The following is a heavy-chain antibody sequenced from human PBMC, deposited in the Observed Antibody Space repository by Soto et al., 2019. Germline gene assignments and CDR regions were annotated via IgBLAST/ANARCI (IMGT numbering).Heavy chain of an antibody. D-gene: IGHD4-17*01. CDR1: GFTFSSYA. V-gene: IGHV3-23*01. CDR3: AKVSPTSGDHRGIIDY. Sequence: PGGSLRLSCAASGFTFSSYAMSWVRQAPGKGLEWVSGIRGTGDRGTGDRTYYADSVKGRFTISRDNPKNTLYLQVNSLRVDDTAVYYCAKVSPTSGDHRGIIDYWGQGTLVTVAS. J-gene: IGHJ4*02. CDR2: IRGTGDRGTGDRT.